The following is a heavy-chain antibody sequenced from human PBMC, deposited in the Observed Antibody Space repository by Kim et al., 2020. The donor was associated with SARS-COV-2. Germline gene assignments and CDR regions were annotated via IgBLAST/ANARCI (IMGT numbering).Heavy chain of an antibody. CDR2: INHSGST. CDR3: ARAPRRSSGWYVGYNWFDP. Sequence: SETLSLTCAVYGGSFSGYYWSWIRQPPGKGLEWIGEINHSGSTNYNPSLKSRVTISVDTSKNQFSLKLSSVTAADTAVYYCARAPRRSSGWYVGYNWFDPWGQGTLVTVSS. V-gene: IGHV4-34*01. J-gene: IGHJ5*02. D-gene: IGHD6-19*01. CDR1: GGSFSGYY.